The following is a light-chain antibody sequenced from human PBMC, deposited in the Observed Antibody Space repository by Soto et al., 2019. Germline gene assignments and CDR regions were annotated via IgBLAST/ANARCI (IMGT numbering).Light chain of an antibody. Sequence: QSALTQPASVSGSLGQPITISCTGTSSDIGGYDYVSWYQQHPDKAPKLMIYEVSNRPSGVSNRFSGSKSGNTASLTISGLQAEDEAEYYCSSYTRSSTLIFGGGTKVTVL. CDR1: SSDIGGYDY. J-gene: IGLJ2*01. V-gene: IGLV2-14*01. CDR2: EVS. CDR3: SSYTRSSTLI.